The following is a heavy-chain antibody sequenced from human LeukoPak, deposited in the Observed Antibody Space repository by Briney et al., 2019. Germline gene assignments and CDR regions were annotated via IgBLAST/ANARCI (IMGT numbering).Heavy chain of an antibody. Sequence: GGSLRLSCAASGFTFSSYSMNWVRQAPGKGLEWVSYISSSSSTIYYADSVKGRFTISRDNAKNSLYLQMNSLRAEDTAVYYCARGSKRFLEWLHYFDYWGQGTLVTVSS. V-gene: IGHV3-48*01. D-gene: IGHD3-3*01. CDR2: ISSSSSTI. J-gene: IGHJ4*02. CDR3: ARGSKRFLEWLHYFDY. CDR1: GFTFSSYS.